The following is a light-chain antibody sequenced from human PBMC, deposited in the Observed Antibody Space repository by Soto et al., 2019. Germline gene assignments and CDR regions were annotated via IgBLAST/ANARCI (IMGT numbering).Light chain of an antibody. CDR3: SSYAGSSDYYV. J-gene: IGLJ1*01. Sequence: QSVLTQPPSAYGSTGRSVTISCTGTSSDVGSYNSVSWYQHHPGKAPKLMIYEVSKRPSGVPARFSGSKSGNTASLTVSGLQPEDEADYYCSSYAGSSDYYVFGTGTKVTVL. CDR2: EVS. V-gene: IGLV2-8*01. CDR1: SSDVGSYNS.